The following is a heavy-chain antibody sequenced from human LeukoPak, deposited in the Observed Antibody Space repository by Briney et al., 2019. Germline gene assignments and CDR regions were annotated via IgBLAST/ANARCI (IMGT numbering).Heavy chain of an antibody. CDR3: ARDSRIQLWLSLRGGYYYYYMDV. CDR2: ISAYNGNT. J-gene: IGHJ6*03. Sequence: ASVKVSCKASGYTFTSYGISWVRQAPGQGLEWMGWISAYNGNTNYAQKLQGRVTMTTDTSTSTAYMELRSLRSDDTAAYYCARDSRIQLWLSLRGGYYYYYMDVWGKGTTVTVSS. D-gene: IGHD5-18*01. V-gene: IGHV1-18*01. CDR1: GYTFTSYG.